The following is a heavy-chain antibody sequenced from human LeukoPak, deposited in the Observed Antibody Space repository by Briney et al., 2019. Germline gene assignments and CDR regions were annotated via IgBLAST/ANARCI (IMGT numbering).Heavy chain of an antibody. D-gene: IGHD1-26*01. V-gene: IGHV1-69*06. CDR3: ARGRVGATIFDY. CDR1: GYTFTSYG. CDR2: IIPIFGTA. Sequence: SVKVSCMASGYTFTSYGISWVRQAPGQGLEWMGGIIPIFGTANYAQKFQGRVTITADKSTSTAYMELSSLRSEDTAVYYCARGRVGATIFDYWGQGTLVTVSS. J-gene: IGHJ4*02.